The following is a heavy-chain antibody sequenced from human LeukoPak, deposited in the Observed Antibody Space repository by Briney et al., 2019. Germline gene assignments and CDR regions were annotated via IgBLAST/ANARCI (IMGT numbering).Heavy chain of an antibody. CDR1: GFIFRNYA. CDR3: SKWGDYDILTGYYDSDY. CDR2: IGGRDGGT. Sequence: GASLRLSCAASGFIFRNYAMSWVRQAPGKGLEWVSAIGGRDGGTYYADSVKGRFTVSRDDPKNTLYLQMNTLRVEDTAVYYCSKWGDYDILTGYYDSDYWGQGTLVTVSS. V-gene: IGHV3-23*01. J-gene: IGHJ4*02. D-gene: IGHD3-9*01.